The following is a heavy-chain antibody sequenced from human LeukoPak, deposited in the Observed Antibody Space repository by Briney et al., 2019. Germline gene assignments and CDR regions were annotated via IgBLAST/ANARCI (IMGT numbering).Heavy chain of an antibody. CDR2: IYHSGST. V-gene: IGHV4-30-2*01. D-gene: IGHD5-24*01. Sequence: SETLSLTCAVSGGSISSGGYSWSWIRQPPGKGLEWIGYIYHSGSTYYNPSLKSRVTISVDRSKNQFSLKLSSVTAADTAVYYCAREGGMGWFDPWGQGTLVTVSS. J-gene: IGHJ5*02. CDR3: AREGGMGWFDP. CDR1: GGSISSGGYS.